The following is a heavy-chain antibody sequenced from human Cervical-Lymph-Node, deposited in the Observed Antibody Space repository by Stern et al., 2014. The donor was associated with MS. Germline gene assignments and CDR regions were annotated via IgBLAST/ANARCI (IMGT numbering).Heavy chain of an antibody. J-gene: IGHJ4*02. Sequence: QVQLQESGPGLVKPSQTLSLTCSVSGVSIRNGGFYWNWIRQHPGKGLEWIGYISFTGTTSYSPSLKSRAAISVDTSKNQFSLKLTSVTAADTAFYFCARGLRGGRRIMDWGQGTLVTVSS. D-gene: IGHD1-26*01. CDR1: GVSIRNGGFY. CDR3: ARGLRGGRRIMD. V-gene: IGHV4-31*03. CDR2: ISFTGTT.